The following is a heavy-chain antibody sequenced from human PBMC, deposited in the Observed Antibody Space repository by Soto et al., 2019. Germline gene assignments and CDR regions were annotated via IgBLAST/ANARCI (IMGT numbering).Heavy chain of an antibody. V-gene: IGHV1-8*01. CDR1: GYTFTSYD. J-gene: IGHJ4*02. Sequence: QVQLVQSGAEVKKPGASVKVSCKASGYTFTSYDINWVRQATGQGLEWMGWMNLNSGYTGYAQKFQGRVTMTRDNSIRTAFMELSSLRSEDTAVYYCARANGDFDYWGREPWSPSPQ. CDR3: ARANGDFDY. CDR2: MNLNSGYT. D-gene: IGHD4-17*01.